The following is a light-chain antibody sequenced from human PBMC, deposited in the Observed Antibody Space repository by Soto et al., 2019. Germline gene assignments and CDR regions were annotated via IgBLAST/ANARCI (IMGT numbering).Light chain of an antibody. CDR1: SSNIGAGHV. V-gene: IGLV1-40*01. Sequence: QSVLTQPPSVSGAPGQRVTISCTGSSSNIGAGHVVHWYQQFPGRAPNLLIYGSSNRPSGVPDRFSGSTSGTSASLAITGLPAEDEADYYCQSYDNGLSASVFGGGTKVTVL. CDR2: GSS. CDR3: QSYDNGLSASV. J-gene: IGLJ2*01.